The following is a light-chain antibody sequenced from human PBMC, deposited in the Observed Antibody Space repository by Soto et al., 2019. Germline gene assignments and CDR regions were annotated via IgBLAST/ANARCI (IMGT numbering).Light chain of an antibody. V-gene: IGLV2-8*01. J-gene: IGLJ2*01. Sequence: QSVLTQPPSASGSPGQSVTISSTGTSSDVGGYNYVSWYQQHPGKAPKLMISEVSKRPSGVPDRFSGSKSGNTASLTVSGLQAEDEADYYFSSFAGNNNLVFGGGTKLTVL. CDR1: SSDVGGYNY. CDR2: EVS. CDR3: SSFAGNNNLV.